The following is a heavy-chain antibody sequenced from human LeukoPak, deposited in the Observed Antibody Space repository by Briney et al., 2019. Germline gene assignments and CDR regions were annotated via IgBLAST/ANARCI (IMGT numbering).Heavy chain of an antibody. Sequence: GGSLRLSCAASGFTFSSYAMSWVRQAPGKGLEWVSAISGSGGSTYYADSVKGRFTISRDNSKNTLYLQMNSLTAEDTAVYYCAKDADIVVVVAAIPYYFDYWGQGTLVTVSS. V-gene: IGHV3-23*01. J-gene: IGHJ4*02. CDR3: AKDADIVVVVAAIPYYFDY. CDR2: ISGSGGST. CDR1: GFTFSSYA. D-gene: IGHD2-15*01.